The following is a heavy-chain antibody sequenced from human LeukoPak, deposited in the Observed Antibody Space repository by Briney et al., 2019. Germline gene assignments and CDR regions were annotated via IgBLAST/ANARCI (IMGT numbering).Heavy chain of an antibody. J-gene: IGHJ4*02. CDR3: ARSGYYYGSGSYYNVEFDY. V-gene: IGHV1-2*06. D-gene: IGHD3-10*01. CDR1: GYSFIDYY. CDR2: INSNSADT. Sequence: ASVKVSCKTSGYSFIDYYIHWVRQAPGQGLEWMGRINSNSADTNYAQNFQGRVTKTRDTSISTAYMELSRLRSDDTAVYYCARSGYYYGSGSYYNVEFDYWGQGTLVTVSS.